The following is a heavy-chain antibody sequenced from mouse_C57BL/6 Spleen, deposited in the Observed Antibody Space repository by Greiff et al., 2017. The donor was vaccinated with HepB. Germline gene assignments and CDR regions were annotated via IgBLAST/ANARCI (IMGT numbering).Heavy chain of an antibody. CDR2: IYPRSGNT. V-gene: IGHV1-81*01. J-gene: IGHJ1*03. Sequence: VKLMESGAELARPGASVKLSCKASGYTFTSYGISWVKQRTGQGLEWIGEIYPRSGNTYYNEKFKGKATLTADKSSSTAYMELRSLTSEDSAVYFCARGRDWDWYFDVWGTGTTVTVSS. CDR3: ARGRDWDWYFDV. CDR1: GYTFTSYG. D-gene: IGHD4-1*01.